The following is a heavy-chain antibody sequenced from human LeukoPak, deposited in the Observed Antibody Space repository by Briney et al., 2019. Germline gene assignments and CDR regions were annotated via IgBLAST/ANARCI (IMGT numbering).Heavy chain of an antibody. V-gene: IGHV3-23*01. Sequence: GGSQRLSCAASGFTFTSYAMAWVRQAPGKGLEWVSTITNAGRTTFYADSVRGRFTISRDNSKNTLYLQMNSLKTEDTAVYYCAKEPGHCGGDCYSLLDYWGQGTLVTVSS. D-gene: IGHD2-21*01. CDR2: ITNAGRTT. J-gene: IGHJ4*02. CDR3: AKEPGHCGGDCYSLLDY. CDR1: GFTFTSYA.